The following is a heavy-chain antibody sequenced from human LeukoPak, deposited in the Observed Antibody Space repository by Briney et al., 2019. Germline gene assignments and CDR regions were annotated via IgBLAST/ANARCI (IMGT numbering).Heavy chain of an antibody. D-gene: IGHD3-22*01. CDR1: GFTFSSYE. Sequence: GGSLRLSCAASGFTFSSYEMNWVRQAPGKGLEWVSYISSSGSTIYYADSVKGRFTISRDNAKNSLYLQMNSLRAEDTAVYYCARYYDSSGYYWDYWGQGTLVTVSS. CDR2: ISSSGSTI. J-gene: IGHJ4*02. V-gene: IGHV3-48*03. CDR3: ARYYDSSGYYWDY.